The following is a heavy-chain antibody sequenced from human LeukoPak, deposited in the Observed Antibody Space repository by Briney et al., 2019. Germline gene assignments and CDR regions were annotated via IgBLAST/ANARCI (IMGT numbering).Heavy chain of an antibody. J-gene: IGHJ4*02. D-gene: IGHD3-10*01. Sequence: GGSLRLSCAASGFTFSSYSMNWVRQAPGKGLEWISYITSDSDTIYIADSVGGRCTISRDNAKRSLYLQIDSLRVEDSALYYCARGGFGEFPFDYWGQGTLVTVSS. V-gene: IGHV3-48*01. CDR1: GFTFSSYS. CDR2: ITSDSDTI. CDR3: ARGGFGEFPFDY.